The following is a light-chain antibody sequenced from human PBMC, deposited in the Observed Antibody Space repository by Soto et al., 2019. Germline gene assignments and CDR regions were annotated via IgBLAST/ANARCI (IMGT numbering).Light chain of an antibody. V-gene: IGKV1-39*01. CDR1: QDIATY. J-gene: IGKJ5*01. Sequence: DVRMTQSPSSLSASVGTRVTIICQASQDIATYLNWYQQKPGKAPNLMIYDASNLKTGVPSRFSGGGSGTACTLPISSLQPEDVATYYCQQSYSTPITFGQGTRLEIK. CDR2: DAS. CDR3: QQSYSTPIT.